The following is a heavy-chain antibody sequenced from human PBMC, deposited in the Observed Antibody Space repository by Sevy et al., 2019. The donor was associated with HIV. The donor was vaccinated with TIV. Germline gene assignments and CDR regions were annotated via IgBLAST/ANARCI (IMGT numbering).Heavy chain of an antibody. Sequence: ESLKISCEGSGYIFSNYWMHWVRQAPGKGLEWVSRVNSDGGDTAYADSVKGRFTISRDNAENTMSLQMNSLRAEDTGLYYCVAANSWEDYWGQGTQVTVSS. CDR2: VNSDGGDT. J-gene: IGHJ4*02. CDR3: VAANSWEDY. V-gene: IGHV3-74*01. CDR1: GYIFSNYW. D-gene: IGHD6-13*01.